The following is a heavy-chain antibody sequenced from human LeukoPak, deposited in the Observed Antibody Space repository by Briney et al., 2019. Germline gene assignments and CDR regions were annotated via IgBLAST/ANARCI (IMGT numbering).Heavy chain of an antibody. V-gene: IGHV4-31*11. CDR2: IYYSGST. CDR3: ARDMTDWWFDP. Sequence: PSETLSLTCAVSGGSFSGYYWSWIRQHPGKGLEWIGYIYYSGSTHYNPSLKSRVTISVDTSKNQFSLKLSSVTAADTAVYYCARDMTDWWFDPWGQGTLVTVSS. D-gene: IGHD3-9*01. J-gene: IGHJ5*02. CDR1: GGSFSGYY.